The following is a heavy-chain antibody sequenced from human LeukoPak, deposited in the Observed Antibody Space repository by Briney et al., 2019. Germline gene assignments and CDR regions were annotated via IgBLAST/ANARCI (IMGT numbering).Heavy chain of an antibody. Sequence: SETLSLTCAVYGGSFSGHYWTWIRQLPGKGLEWIGEINHSGSTNYNPSLKSRVTISVDTSKNQFSLKVSSVTAADTAVYYCARVKDPGGYYYYYYMDIWGKGNTVTVSS. CDR1: GGSFSGHY. V-gene: IGHV4-34*01. CDR3: ARVKDPGGYYYYYYMDI. CDR2: INHSGST. J-gene: IGHJ6*03. D-gene: IGHD3-16*01.